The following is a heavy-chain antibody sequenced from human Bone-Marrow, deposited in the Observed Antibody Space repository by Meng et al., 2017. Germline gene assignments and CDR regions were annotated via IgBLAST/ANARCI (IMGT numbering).Heavy chain of an antibody. J-gene: IGHJ6*02. V-gene: IGHV3-30*07. CDR2: ISYDGSNK. CDR1: GFTFSSYA. Sequence: GESLKISCAASGFTFSSYAMHWVRQAPGKGLEWVAVISYDGSNKYYADSVKGRFTISRGNSKNTLYLQMNSLRAEDTAVYYCARVRELLYYGMDVWGQGTTVTVSS. D-gene: IGHD1-26*01. CDR3: ARVRELLYYGMDV.